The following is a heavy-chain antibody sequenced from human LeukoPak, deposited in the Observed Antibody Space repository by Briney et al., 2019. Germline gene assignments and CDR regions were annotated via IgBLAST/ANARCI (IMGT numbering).Heavy chain of an antibody. Sequence: GGSLRLSCAASGFTFSSYSVNWVRQAPGKGLEWVSSISSSSSYIYYADSVKGRFTISRDNAKNSLYLQMNSLRAEDTAVYYCARDLGFYDILTGYQYYFDYWGQGTLVTVSS. V-gene: IGHV3-21*01. CDR1: GFTFSSYS. D-gene: IGHD3-9*01. CDR3: ARDLGFYDILTGYQYYFDY. J-gene: IGHJ4*02. CDR2: ISSSSSYI.